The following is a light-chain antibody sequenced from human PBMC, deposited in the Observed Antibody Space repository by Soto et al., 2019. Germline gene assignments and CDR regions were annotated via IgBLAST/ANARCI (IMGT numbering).Light chain of an antibody. Sequence: EIVMTQSPATLSVSPGERATLSCRASQSVSSNLAWYQQKPGQAPRLLIYGASTRATGITARFSGSGSGTEFTLTISSLQYEDFAVYYCQQYNNWPFTFGPGTKVDIK. CDR3: QQYNNWPFT. CDR2: GAS. CDR1: QSVSSN. J-gene: IGKJ3*01. V-gene: IGKV3-15*01.